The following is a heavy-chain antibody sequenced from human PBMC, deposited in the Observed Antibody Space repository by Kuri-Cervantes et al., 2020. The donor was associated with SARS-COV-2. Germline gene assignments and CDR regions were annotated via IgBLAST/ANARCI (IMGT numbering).Heavy chain of an antibody. J-gene: IGHJ6*02. CDR3: ARGVDRKEIYYYYYGMDV. CDR1: GGSFSGYY. V-gene: IGHV4-34*01. CDR2: INHSGST. D-gene: IGHD2-15*01. Sequence: GSLRLSCAVYGGSFSGYYWSWIRQPPGKGLEWIGEINHSGSTNYNPSLKSRVTISVDRSKNQFSLKLSSVTAADTAVYYCARGVDRKEIYYYYYGMDVWGQGTTVTVSS.